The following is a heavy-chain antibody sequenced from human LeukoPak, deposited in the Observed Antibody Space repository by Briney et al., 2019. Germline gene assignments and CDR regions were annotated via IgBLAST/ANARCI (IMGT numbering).Heavy chain of an antibody. CDR1: GGSISSYY. Sequence: SETLSLTCTVSGGSISSYYWSWIRQPPGKGLEWIGYIYYSGSTNYNPSLKSRVTISVDTSKNQFSLKLSSVTAADTAVYYCAREDVVVTASYYYCYGMDVWGQGTTVTVSS. CDR3: AREDVVVTASYYYCYGMDV. CDR2: IYYSGST. D-gene: IGHD2-21*02. J-gene: IGHJ6*02. V-gene: IGHV4-59*12.